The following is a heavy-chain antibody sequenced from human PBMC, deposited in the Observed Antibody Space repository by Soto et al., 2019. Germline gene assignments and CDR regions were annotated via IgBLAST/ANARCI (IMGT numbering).Heavy chain of an antibody. V-gene: IGHV3-21*01. J-gene: IGHJ4*02. D-gene: IGHD1-1*01. CDR2: ISGSGDYI. CDR3: ANGNINPFDH. CDR1: GFSFNFYN. Sequence: EVQLVESGGGLVKPGGSLRLSCAASGFSFNFYNMNWVRQAPGKGLEWVSAISGSGDYIFYADSVKGRFTISRDNAKNSLYLQMNSLRAEDTAVYYCANGNINPFDHWGQGTLVTVSS.